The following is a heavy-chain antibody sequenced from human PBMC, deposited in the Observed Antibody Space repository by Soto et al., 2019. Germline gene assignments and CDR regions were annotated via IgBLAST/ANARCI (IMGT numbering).Heavy chain of an antibody. Sequence: ASVKVSCKASGYTFTSYGISWVRQAPGQGLEWMGWIGAYNGNTNYAQKLQGRVTMTTDTSTSTAYMELSSLRSEDTAVYYCARPLLSIRYFDWLPNYYYYGMDVWGQGTTVTVSS. CDR3: ARPLLSIRYFDWLPNYYYYGMDV. CDR2: IGAYNGNT. D-gene: IGHD3-9*01. V-gene: IGHV1-18*01. CDR1: GYTFTSYG. J-gene: IGHJ6*02.